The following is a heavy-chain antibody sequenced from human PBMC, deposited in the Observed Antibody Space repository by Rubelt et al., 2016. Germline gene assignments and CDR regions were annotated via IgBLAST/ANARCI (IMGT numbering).Heavy chain of an antibody. CDR3: ARGYGGLQGSFDY. CDR2: INPSGST. D-gene: IGHD3-10*01. CDR1: GGSFSGYY. J-gene: IGHJ4*02. V-gene: IGHV4-34*01. Sequence: QVQLQQWGAGLLKPSETLSLTCAVYGGSFSGYYWSWIRQPPGKGLEWIGEINPSGSTNYNPSLKSRVTISVDTSKKQVARKLSAVTAADTAVYYCARGYGGLQGSFDYWGQGILVTVSS.